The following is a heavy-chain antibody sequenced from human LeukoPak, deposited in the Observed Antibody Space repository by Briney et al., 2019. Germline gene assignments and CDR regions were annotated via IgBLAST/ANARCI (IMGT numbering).Heavy chain of an antibody. CDR3: ARENTLVRGTRNPFDY. V-gene: IGHV4-30-4*08. CDR2: IYYSGST. Sequence: SETLSLTCTVSGGSISSGDYYWSWIRQPPGKGLEWIGYIYYSGSTYYNLSLKSRVTISVDTSKNQFSLKLSSVTAADTAVYYCARENTLVRGTRNPFDYWGRGTLVTVSS. D-gene: IGHD3-10*01. CDR1: GGSISSGDYY. J-gene: IGHJ4*02.